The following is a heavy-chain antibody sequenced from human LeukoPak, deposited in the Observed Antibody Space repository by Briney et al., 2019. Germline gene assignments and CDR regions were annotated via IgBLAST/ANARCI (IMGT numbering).Heavy chain of an antibody. CDR1: GGSISSSSYY. J-gene: IGHJ4*02. CDR2: IYYSGST. Sequence: SETLSLTCTVSGGSISSSSYYWGWIRQPPGKGLEWIGSIYYSGSTYYNPSLKSRVTISVDTSKNQFPLKLSSVTAADTAVYYCARQEVEMAAIPDYWGQGTLVTVSS. V-gene: IGHV4-39*01. CDR3: ARQEVEMAAIPDY. D-gene: IGHD5-24*01.